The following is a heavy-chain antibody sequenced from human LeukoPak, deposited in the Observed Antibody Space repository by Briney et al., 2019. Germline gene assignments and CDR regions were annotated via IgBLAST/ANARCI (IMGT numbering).Heavy chain of an antibody. V-gene: IGHV4-39*02. CDR2: VYYTGST. CDR1: GASIYTSSSY. CDR3: ARERWLDYNWFDP. Sequence: KPSETLSLTCTVSGASIYTSSSYWGWIRQPPGKGLEWVASVYYTGSTYYSPSLKSRATISVDTSKNQFSLELNSVTAADTAVYYCARERWLDYNWFDPWGQGTLVTVSS. J-gene: IGHJ5*02. D-gene: IGHD6-19*01.